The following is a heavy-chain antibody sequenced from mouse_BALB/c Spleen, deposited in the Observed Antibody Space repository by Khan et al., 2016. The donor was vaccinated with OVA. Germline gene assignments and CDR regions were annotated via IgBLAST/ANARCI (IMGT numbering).Heavy chain of an antibody. CDR1: GFTFSGFG. D-gene: IGHD2-3*01. J-gene: IGHJ2*01. CDR2: ISSDSNTI. V-gene: IGHV5-17*02. Sequence: EVELVESGGGLVQTGGSRKLSCAASGFTFSGFGMHWVRQAPEKGLEWVAYISSDSNTIYYADTVQGRFTISRDNPKNTLFLQMTSLRAEDTAMYYGARTGYYYFDHWRQGTTLTGSP. CDR3: ARTGYYYFDH.